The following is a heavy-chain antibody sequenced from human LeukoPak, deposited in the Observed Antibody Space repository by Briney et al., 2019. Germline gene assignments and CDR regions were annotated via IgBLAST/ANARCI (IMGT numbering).Heavy chain of an antibody. CDR3: ARDQYDTWSRRGNFDS. Sequence: GGSLRLSCAASGFTFSSYGMHWVRQAPGKGLEWVAVIWCDGSNKYYADSVKGRFTISRDNTKNSLYLQMNSLRVEDTAVFYCARDQYDTWSRRGNFDSWGQGTLVIVSS. CDR1: GFTFSSYG. J-gene: IGHJ4*02. V-gene: IGHV3-33*01. CDR2: IWCDGSNK. D-gene: IGHD3-3*01.